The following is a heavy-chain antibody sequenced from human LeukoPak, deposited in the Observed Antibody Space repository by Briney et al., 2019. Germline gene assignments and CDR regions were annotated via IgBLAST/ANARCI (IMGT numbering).Heavy chain of an antibody. CDR3: AKDATYSSGWEYFQH. CDR2: ISGSGGST. V-gene: IGHV3-23*01. D-gene: IGHD6-19*01. J-gene: IGHJ1*01. Sequence: SCQASGYTFSSYAMSWVRQAPGKGLEWVSAISGSGGSTYYADSVKGRFTISRDNSKNTLYLQMNSLRAEDTAVYYCAKDATYSSGWEYFQHWGQGTLVTVSS. CDR1: GYTFSSYA.